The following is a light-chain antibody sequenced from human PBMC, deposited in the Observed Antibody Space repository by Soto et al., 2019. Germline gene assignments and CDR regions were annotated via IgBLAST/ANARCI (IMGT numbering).Light chain of an antibody. CDR3: QSYDSSLSGVV. Sequence: QSVLTQPPSVSGAPGQRVTISCTGSSSNIGAGYDVHWYQQLPGTAPKPLIYGNSNRPSGVPDRFSGSKSGTSASLAITGVQAEDEADDYCQSYDSSLSGVVFGGGTKVTVL. J-gene: IGLJ2*01. V-gene: IGLV1-40*01. CDR2: GNS. CDR1: SSNIGAGYD.